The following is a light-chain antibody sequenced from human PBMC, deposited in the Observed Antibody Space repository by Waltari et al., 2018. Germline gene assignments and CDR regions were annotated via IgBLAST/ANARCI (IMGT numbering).Light chain of an antibody. CDR2: INSDGIH. CDR1: SGHSSNV. Sequence: HLVLTQSPSASASLGASVKLTCTLSSGHSSNVIAWLQQQPERGPRYLMKINSDGIHSKGDEIPDRFSGSSSGAERYLTISSVQPEDEADYYCQTGGHGTWVFGGGTKLTVL. J-gene: IGLJ3*02. V-gene: IGLV4-69*01. CDR3: QTGGHGTWV.